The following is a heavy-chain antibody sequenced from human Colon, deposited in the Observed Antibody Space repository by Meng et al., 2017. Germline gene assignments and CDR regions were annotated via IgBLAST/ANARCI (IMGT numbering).Heavy chain of an antibody. CDR3: ARQSPDYYDSSGYYY. Sequence: GSLRLSCTVSDYSISSGYFWGWIRQPPGKGLEWIGHIYHSGSTYYNPSLMCQVTISVDTSKNQFSLTLSSVTAADTAVYYCARQSPDYYDSSGYYYWGQGTLVTVSS. CDR1: DYSISSGYF. CDR2: IYHSGST. D-gene: IGHD3-22*01. V-gene: IGHV4-38-2*02. J-gene: IGHJ4*02.